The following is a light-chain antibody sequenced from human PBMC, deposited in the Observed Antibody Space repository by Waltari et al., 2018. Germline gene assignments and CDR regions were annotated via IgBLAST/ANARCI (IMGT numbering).Light chain of an antibody. CDR2: DAS. Sequence: EIVLTQSPATLSLSPGARATLSCRASQSLGIYLAWYQQKPGQAPRLLIYDASKRVTGIPARFSGSGSGTDFTLTISSLEPEDFAVYYCQQRRRTFGGGTKVEIK. J-gene: IGKJ4*01. CDR3: QQRRRT. CDR1: QSLGIY. V-gene: IGKV3-11*01.